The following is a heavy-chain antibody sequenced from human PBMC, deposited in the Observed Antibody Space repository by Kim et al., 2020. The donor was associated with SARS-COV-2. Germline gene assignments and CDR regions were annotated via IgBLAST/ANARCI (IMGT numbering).Heavy chain of an antibody. V-gene: IGHV4-39*01. CDR2: IYYSGST. D-gene: IGHD1-26*01. CDR1: GGSISSSSYY. CDR3: ARHLSGSYAHAFDI. Sequence: SETLSLTCTVSGGSISSSSYYWGWIRQPPGKGLEWIGSIYYSGSTYYNLSLKSRVTISVDTSKNQFSLKLSSVTAADTAVYYCARHLSGSYAHAFDIWGQGTMVTVSS. J-gene: IGHJ3*02.